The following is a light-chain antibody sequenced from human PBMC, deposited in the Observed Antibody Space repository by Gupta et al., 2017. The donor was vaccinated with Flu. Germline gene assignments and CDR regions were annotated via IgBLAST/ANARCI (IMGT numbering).Light chain of an antibody. Sequence: EIVLTQSPATLSLSPGERATLSCRASQSVSSYLAWYQKKPGQAPRLLIYDASNRATGITARFSGSGAATDFTLTISSREPEDFAVYYCQQRSNWHPYITFGDGTKVDIK. CDR2: DAS. CDR1: QSVSSY. V-gene: IGKV3-11*01. J-gene: IGKJ3*01. CDR3: QQRSNWHPYIT.